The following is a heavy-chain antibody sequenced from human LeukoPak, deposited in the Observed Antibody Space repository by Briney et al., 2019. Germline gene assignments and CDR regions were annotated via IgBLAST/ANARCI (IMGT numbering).Heavy chain of an antibody. CDR2: ISSSSSTI. Sequence: GGSLRLSCAASGFTFSSYSMNWVRQAPGKGLEWVSYISSSSSTIYYADSVKGRFTISRDNAKNSLYLQMNSLRDEDTAVYYCASSSQQLVPDAFDIWGQGTMVTVSS. V-gene: IGHV3-48*02. CDR3: ASSSQQLVPDAFDI. J-gene: IGHJ3*02. D-gene: IGHD6-13*01. CDR1: GFTFSSYS.